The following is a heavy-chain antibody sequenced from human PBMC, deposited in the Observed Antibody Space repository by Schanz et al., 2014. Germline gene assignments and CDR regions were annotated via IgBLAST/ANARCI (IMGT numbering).Heavy chain of an antibody. CDR3: AKARRKSNCSGGRCFHYSYYGMDV. D-gene: IGHD2-15*01. J-gene: IGHJ6*02. CDR2: ISASGGST. CDR1: GFTFSSYA. Sequence: EVQLVESGGGLVQPGGSLRLSCAASGFTFSSYAMSWVRQAPGKGLEWVSTISASGGSTYYADSVKGRFTISRDNSKNTLYLQMNSLRAEDTAVYYCAKARRKSNCSGGRCFHYSYYGMDVWGQGTTVTVSS. V-gene: IGHV3-23*04.